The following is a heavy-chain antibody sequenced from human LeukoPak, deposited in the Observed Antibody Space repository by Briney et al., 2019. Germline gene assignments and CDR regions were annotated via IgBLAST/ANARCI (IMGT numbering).Heavy chain of an antibody. CDR3: AKFAPDVYGDYETGCFDP. V-gene: IGHV3-23*01. Sequence: GGSLRLSCAASGFTFSSYAMSWVRQAPGKGLEWVSAISGSGGRTYYADSVKGRFTISRDNSKNTLYLQMNSLRAEDTAVFYCAKFAPDVYGDYETGCFDPWGQGTLVSVSS. CDR1: GFTFSSYA. D-gene: IGHD4-17*01. J-gene: IGHJ5*02. CDR2: ISGSGGRT.